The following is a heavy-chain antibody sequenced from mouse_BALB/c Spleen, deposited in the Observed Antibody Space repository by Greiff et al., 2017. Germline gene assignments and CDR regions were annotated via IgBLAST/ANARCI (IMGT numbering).Heavy chain of an antibody. V-gene: IGHV3-2*02. Sequence: EVQLQQSGPGLVKPSQSLSLTCTVTGYSITSDYAWNWIRQFPGNKLEWMGYISYSGSTSYNPSLKSRISITRDTSKNQFFLQLNSVTTEDTATCYCARNYGSSHPLDYWGQGTTLTVSS. CDR2: ISYSGST. J-gene: IGHJ2*01. CDR3: ARNYGSSHPLDY. D-gene: IGHD1-1*01. CDR1: GYSITSDYA.